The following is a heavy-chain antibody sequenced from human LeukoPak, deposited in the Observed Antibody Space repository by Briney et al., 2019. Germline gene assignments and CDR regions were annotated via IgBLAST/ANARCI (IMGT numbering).Heavy chain of an antibody. J-gene: IGHJ4*02. CDR2: ISSSSSYI. CDR1: GFTFSSYA. V-gene: IGHV3-21*01. Sequence: GGSLRLSCAASGFTFSSYAMSWVRQAPGKGLEWVSSISSSSSYIYYADSVKGRFTISRDNAKNSLYLQMNSLRAEDTAVYYCARDAVVPAREFDYWGQGTLVTVSS. CDR3: ARDAVVPAREFDY. D-gene: IGHD2-2*01.